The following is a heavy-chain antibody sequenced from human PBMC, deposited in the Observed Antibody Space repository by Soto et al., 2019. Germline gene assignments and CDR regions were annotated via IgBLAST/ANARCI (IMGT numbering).Heavy chain of an antibody. Sequence: WTWLRQPPGKGLEWIGYIYYSGSTNYSPSLNSRVTISVDTSKNQFSLKLSSVTAADTAVYYCARAGQWLVPPDYWGQGTLVTVSS. V-gene: IGHV4-59*01. CDR3: ARAGQWLVPPDY. D-gene: IGHD6-19*01. J-gene: IGHJ4*02. CDR2: IYYSGST.